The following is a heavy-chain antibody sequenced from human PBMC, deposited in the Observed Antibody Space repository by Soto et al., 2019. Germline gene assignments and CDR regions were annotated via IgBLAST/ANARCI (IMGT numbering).Heavy chain of an antibody. CDR1: GDSVSSDSYY. CDR3: ARDIRGYSRAFDY. J-gene: IGHJ4*02. V-gene: IGHV4-61*01. D-gene: IGHD5-18*01. Sequence: QVQLQESGPGLVKPSETLSLTCTVSGDSVSSDSYYWTWIRQPPGMGLEWIGHIYSSGSTKYNPSLKSRVTISLDTSDNQFSVELTSVTAADTAIYYCARDIRGYSRAFDYWGQGTLVTVSS. CDR2: IYSSGST.